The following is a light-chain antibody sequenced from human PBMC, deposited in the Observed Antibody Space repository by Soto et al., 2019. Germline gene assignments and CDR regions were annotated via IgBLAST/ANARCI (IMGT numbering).Light chain of an antibody. V-gene: IGKV3D-20*02. J-gene: IGKJ1*01. Sequence: EIVLTQSPDTPSLSPGERATLSCRASQSVRSSSFAWYQQKPGQAPRLLIYAASTRAPGIPARFSGSGSGTDFTLTISSLEPEDFAVYYCQQRSNWRTWTFGQGTKVDIK. CDR2: AAS. CDR1: QSVRSSS. CDR3: QQRSNWRTWT.